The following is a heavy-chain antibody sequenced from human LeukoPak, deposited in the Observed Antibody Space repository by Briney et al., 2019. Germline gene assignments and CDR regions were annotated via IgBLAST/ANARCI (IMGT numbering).Heavy chain of an antibody. J-gene: IGHJ3*02. CDR2: IYYSGST. CDR3: ARVNWNDGGGAFDI. V-gene: IGHV4-59*01. CDR1: GGPISSYY. D-gene: IGHD1-1*01. Sequence: SETLSLTCTVSGGPISSYYWSWIRQPPGKGLEWIGYIYYSGSTNYNPSLKSRVTISVDTSKNQFSLKLSSVTAADTAVYYCARVNWNDGGGAFDIWGQGTMVTVSS.